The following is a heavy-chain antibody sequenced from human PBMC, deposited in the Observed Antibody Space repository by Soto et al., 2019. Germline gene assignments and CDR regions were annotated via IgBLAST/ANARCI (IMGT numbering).Heavy chain of an antibody. J-gene: IGHJ5*02. D-gene: IGHD3-10*01. CDR1: GFSLSTSGVG. V-gene: IGHV2-5*02. CDR3: AHSTDYYGSGSYPHHGGFYP. CDR2: IYWDDDK. Sequence: VSGPTLVNPTQTLTLTCTFSGFSLSTSGVGVGWIRQPPGKALEWLALIYWDDDKRYSPSLKSRLTITKDTSKNQVVLTMTNMDPVDTATYYCAHSTDYYGSGSYPHHGGFYPWGQGTLVTVSS.